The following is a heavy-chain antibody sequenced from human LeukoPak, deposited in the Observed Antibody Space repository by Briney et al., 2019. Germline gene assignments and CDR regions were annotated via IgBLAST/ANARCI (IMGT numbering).Heavy chain of an antibody. V-gene: IGHV4-59*01. Sequence: VKPSETLSLTCTVSGCSISNYYWSWVRQPPGKGLEWIGYIYFTGTTNYNPSLKSRGTISVDMSKNQLSLKLSSVTAADTAQYYCARGEHFASGSYHYWGQGTLVIVAS. CDR2: IYFTGTT. CDR3: ARGEHFASGSYHY. D-gene: IGHD3-10*01. CDR1: GCSISNYY. J-gene: IGHJ4*02.